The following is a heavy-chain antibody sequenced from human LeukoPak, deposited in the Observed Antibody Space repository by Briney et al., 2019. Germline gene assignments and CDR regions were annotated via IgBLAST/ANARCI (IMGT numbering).Heavy chain of an antibody. V-gene: IGHV1-18*01. CDR1: GYTFSSYS. CDR3: ARGRIVAIYFDY. J-gene: IGHJ4*02. CDR2: ISAYNGNT. Sequence: ASVKVSCKASGYTFSSYSISWVRQAPGQGLEWMGWISAYNGNTNYAQKVQGRVTMTTDTSTSTAYMELRSLRSDDTAVYYCARGRIVAIYFDYWGQGTLVTVSS. D-gene: IGHD5-12*01.